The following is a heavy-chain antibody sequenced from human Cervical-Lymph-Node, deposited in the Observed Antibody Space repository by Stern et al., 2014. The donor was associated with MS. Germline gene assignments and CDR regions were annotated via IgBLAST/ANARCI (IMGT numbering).Heavy chain of an antibody. CDR2: ISSDGSNK. CDR1: GFTFSRHA. CDR3: ARDRWYYDSSGTFDS. J-gene: IGHJ4*02. V-gene: IGHV3-30-3*01. D-gene: IGHD3-22*01. Sequence: VQLLQSGGGVVQPGRSLRLSCAASGFTFSRHAMHWVRQAPGKGLEWVAVISSDGSNKDYADSVKGRFTISRDNSKNTLYLQVNSLRAEDTAVYYCARDRWYYDSSGTFDSWGQGTLVTVSS.